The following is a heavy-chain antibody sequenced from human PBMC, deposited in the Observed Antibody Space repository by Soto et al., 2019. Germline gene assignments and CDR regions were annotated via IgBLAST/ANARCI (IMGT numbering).Heavy chain of an antibody. CDR2: IYYSGST. V-gene: IGHV4-39*01. CDR3: ASERYFDWLSNAVRFDY. CDR1: CGSISSSSYY. J-gene: IGHJ4*02. Sequence: PSETLSLTCTVSCGSISSSSYYWGWIRQPPGKGLEWIGSIYYSGSTYYNPSLKSRVTISVDTSKNQFSLKLSSVTAADTAVYYCASERYFDWLSNAVRFDYWGQGTLVTVSS. D-gene: IGHD3-9*01.